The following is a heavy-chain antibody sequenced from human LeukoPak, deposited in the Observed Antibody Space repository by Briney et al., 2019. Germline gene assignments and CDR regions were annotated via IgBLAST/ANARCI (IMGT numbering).Heavy chain of an antibody. CDR3: ARERSSSSRSFDY. V-gene: IGHV3-33*08. Sequence: PGRSLRLSCAAAGFTFSSYGMHWVRQAPGKGLEWVAVIWYDGSNKYYADSVKGRFTISRDNSKNTLYLQMNSLRAEDTAVYYCARERSSSSRSFDYWGQGTLATVSS. CDR2: IWYDGSNK. CDR1: GFTFSSYG. D-gene: IGHD6-13*01. J-gene: IGHJ4*02.